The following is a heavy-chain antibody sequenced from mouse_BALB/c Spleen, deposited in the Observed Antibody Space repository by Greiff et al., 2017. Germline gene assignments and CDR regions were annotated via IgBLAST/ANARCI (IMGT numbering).Heavy chain of an antibody. D-gene: IGHD1-1*01. V-gene: IGHV3-2*02. CDR3: ARIRYDYAMDY. CDR2: ISYSGST. J-gene: IGHJ4*01. CDR1: GYSITSDYA. Sequence: EVKLQESGPGLVKPSQSLSLTCTVTGYSITSDYAWNWIRQFPGNKLEWMGYISYSGSTSYNPSLKSRISITRDTSKNQFFLQLNSVTTEDTATYYCARIRYDYAMDYWGQGTSVTVSS.